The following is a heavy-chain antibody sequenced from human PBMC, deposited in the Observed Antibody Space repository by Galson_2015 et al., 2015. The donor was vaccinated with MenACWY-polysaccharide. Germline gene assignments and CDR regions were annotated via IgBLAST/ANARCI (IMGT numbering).Heavy chain of an antibody. CDR2: INSDGSST. Sequence: SLRLSCAASGFTFSSYWMHWVRHAPGKGLVWVSRINSDGSSTSYADSVKGRFTDSRDNAKNTLYLQMNSLRAEDTAVYYCAKYSSSSHAGAHWGQGTLVTGSS. CDR3: AKYSSSSHAGAH. V-gene: IGHV3-74*01. D-gene: IGHD6-6*01. CDR1: GFTFSSYW. J-gene: IGHJ4*02.